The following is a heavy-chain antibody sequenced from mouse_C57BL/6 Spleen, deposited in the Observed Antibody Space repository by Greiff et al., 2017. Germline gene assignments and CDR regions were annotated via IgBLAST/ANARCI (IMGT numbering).Heavy chain of an antibody. J-gene: IGHJ4*01. D-gene: IGHD1-1*01. CDR2: IWWDDDK. CDR3: ARIEDSDYYGSSFYAMDY. CDR1: GFSLSTFGMG. Sequence: QVTLKECGPGILQPSQTLSLTCSFSGFSLSTFGMGVGWIRQPSGKGLEWLAHIWWDDDKYYNPALKSRLTISKDTSKNQVFLKIANVDTADTATYYCARIEDSDYYGSSFYAMDYWGQGTSVTVSS. V-gene: IGHV8-8*01.